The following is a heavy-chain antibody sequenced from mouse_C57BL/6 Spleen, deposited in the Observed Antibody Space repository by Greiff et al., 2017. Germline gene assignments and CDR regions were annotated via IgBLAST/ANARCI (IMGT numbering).Heavy chain of an antibody. J-gene: IGHJ2*01. CDR1: GYAFSSSW. V-gene: IGHV1-82*01. D-gene: IGHD4-1*01. CDR3: ARRGTGKGFDY. CDR2: IYPGDGDT. Sequence: QVQLKQSGPELVKPGASVKISCKASGYAFSSSWMNWVKQRPGKGLDWIGRIYPGDGDTNYNGKFKGKATLTADKSSSTAYMQLSSLTSEDSAVYFCARRGTGKGFDYWGQGTTLTVSS.